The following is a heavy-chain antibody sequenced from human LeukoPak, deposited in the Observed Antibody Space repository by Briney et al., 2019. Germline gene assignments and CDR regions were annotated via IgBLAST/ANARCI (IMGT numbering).Heavy chain of an antibody. D-gene: IGHD1-26*01. CDR1: GGPLSSFY. CDR3: ARENSGSYREFDY. CDR2: IYTSGST. V-gene: IGHV4-4*07. Sequence: SETPSLTSTVSGGPLSSFYWGWGREAAGEGPGWIGRIYTSGSTNYNASLKSRVSMSVDTSKNQFSLKLSSVTAADTAVFYCARENSGSYREFDYWGQGTLVTVSS. J-gene: IGHJ4*02.